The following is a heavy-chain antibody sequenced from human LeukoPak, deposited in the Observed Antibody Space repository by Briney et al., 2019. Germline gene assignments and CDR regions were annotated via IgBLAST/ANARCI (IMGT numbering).Heavy chain of an antibody. Sequence: GESLKISCKGSGYSFTSYWIGWVRQMPGKGLEWMGITYPGDSDTRYSPSFQGQVTISADKSISTAYLQWSSLKASDTAMYYCARRTYYYDSSGYFYYYYMDVWGKGTTVTVSS. CDR1: GYSFTSYW. CDR3: ARRTYYYDSSGYFYYYYMDV. D-gene: IGHD3-22*01. CDR2: TYPGDSDT. V-gene: IGHV5-51*01. J-gene: IGHJ6*03.